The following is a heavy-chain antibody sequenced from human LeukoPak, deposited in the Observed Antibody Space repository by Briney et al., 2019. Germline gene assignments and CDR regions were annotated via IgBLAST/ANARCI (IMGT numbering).Heavy chain of an antibody. V-gene: IGHV3-23*01. CDR2: ISGSGGST. CDR3: AKDGSSWSPYYFDY. CDR1: GFTFSSKA. D-gene: IGHD6-13*01. J-gene: IGHJ4*02. Sequence: PGGSLRLSGAASGFTFSSKARSGVGQAPGKGRGGVSAISGSGGSTYYADSVKGRFTISRDNSKNTLYLQMNSLRAEDTAVYYCAKDGSSWSPYYFDYWGQGTLVTVSS.